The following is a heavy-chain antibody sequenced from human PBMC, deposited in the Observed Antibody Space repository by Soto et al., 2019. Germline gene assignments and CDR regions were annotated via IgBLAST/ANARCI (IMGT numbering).Heavy chain of an antibody. CDR1: GFSLSTSGVG. V-gene: IGHV2-5*01. CDR3: AVAWCDYVWASFDY. J-gene: IGHJ4*02. Sequence: SGPTLVNPTQTLTLTCTFSGFSLSTSGVGVGWIRQPPGKALEWLALIYWNDDKRYSPSLKSRLTITKDTSKNQVVLTMTNMDPAATATSLCAVAWCDYVWASFDYWGQGTLVTVSS. CDR2: IYWNDDK. D-gene: IGHD3-16*01.